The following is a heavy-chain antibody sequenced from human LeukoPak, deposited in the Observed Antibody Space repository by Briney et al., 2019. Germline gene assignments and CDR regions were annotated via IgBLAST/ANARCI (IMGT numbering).Heavy chain of an antibody. CDR3: AKAIQGRTWYYYYGMDV. J-gene: IGHJ6*02. V-gene: IGHV3-21*04. Sequence: GGSLRLSCAASGFTFSSYSMNWVRQAPGKGLEWVSSISSSSSYIYYADSVKGRFTISRDNAKNSLYLQMNSLRAEDSALYYCAKAIQGRTWYYYYGMDVWGQGTTVTVSS. CDR1: GFTFSSYS. D-gene: IGHD3-16*01. CDR2: ISSSSSYI.